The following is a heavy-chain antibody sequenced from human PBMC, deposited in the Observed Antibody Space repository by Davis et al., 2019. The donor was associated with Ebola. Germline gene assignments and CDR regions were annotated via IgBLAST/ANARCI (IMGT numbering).Heavy chain of an antibody. CDR3: AIPSGRYYYYYGMDV. D-gene: IGHD6-19*01. CDR1: GGSIRSSRYD. Sequence: SDPLSLPCSVSGGSIRSSRYDWGWIRQPPGKGRGWIASIDYSGSTNYNPSLKSRVTISVDTSKNQFSLKLSSVTAADTAVYYCAIPSGRYYYYYGMDVWGQGTTVTVSS. CDR2: IDYSGST. J-gene: IGHJ6*02. V-gene: IGHV4-39*07.